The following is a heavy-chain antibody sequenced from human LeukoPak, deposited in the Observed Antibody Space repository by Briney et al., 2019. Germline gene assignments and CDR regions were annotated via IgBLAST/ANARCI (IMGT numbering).Heavy chain of an antibody. CDR3: TRDISSSWYDF. V-gene: IGHV3-33*01. D-gene: IGHD6-13*01. CDR1: GFTFSSYG. J-gene: IGHJ5*01. CDR2: IWHDGSRQ. Sequence: GSLRLSCAASGFTFSSYGMHWVRQAPVKGLEWVALIWHDGSRQYYADSVKGRFTISRDNSKNMLYLQMNSLRAEDTAVYYCTRDISSSWYDFWGQGTLVTVSS.